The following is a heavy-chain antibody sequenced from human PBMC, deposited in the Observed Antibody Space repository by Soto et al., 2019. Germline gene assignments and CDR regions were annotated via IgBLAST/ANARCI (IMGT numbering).Heavy chain of an antibody. D-gene: IGHD2-2*01. CDR3: DRVPARLGAFDI. CDR1: GGSISSGGYS. CDR2: IYDSGSS. Sequence: QLQLQESGSGLVKPSQTLSLTCAVSGGSISSGGYSWSWIRQPPGKGLEWIGYIYDSGSSYYNPPLKSRVTISLDRSKNQFSLKLSSVTAADTAVYYCDRVPARLGAFDIWGQGTMVTVSS. V-gene: IGHV4-30-2*01. J-gene: IGHJ3*02.